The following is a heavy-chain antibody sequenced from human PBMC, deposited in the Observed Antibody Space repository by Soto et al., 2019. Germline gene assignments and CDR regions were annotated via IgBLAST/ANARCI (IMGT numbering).Heavy chain of an antibody. CDR3: ARANRGLIEDFDV. CDR2: ISAYNGNT. D-gene: IGHD3-16*01. J-gene: IGHJ4*01. V-gene: IGHV1-18*01. CDR1: GYTFTLYG. Sequence: ASVKVSCPASGYTFTLYGISWVRQAPGQGIEWMGWISAYNGNTNYAQKLQGRVTMTTDTSTSTAYMELRSLRSDDTAVYYCARANRGLIEDFDVWGQGTPVTVSS.